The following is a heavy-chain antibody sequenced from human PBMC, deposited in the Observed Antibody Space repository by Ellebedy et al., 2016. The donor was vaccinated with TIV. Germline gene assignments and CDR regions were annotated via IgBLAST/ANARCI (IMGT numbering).Heavy chain of an antibody. CDR2: INPSGGST. CDR1: GYTFTGYY. D-gene: IGHD3-10*01. J-gene: IGHJ4*02. CDR3: ARDFYGSGSYGDY. V-gene: IGHV1-46*01. Sequence: AASVKVSCKASGYTFTGYYMHWVRQAPGQGLEWMGIINPSGGSTSYAQKFQGRVTMTRDTSISTAYMELSRLRSDDTAVYYCARDFYGSGSYGDYWGQGTLVTVSS.